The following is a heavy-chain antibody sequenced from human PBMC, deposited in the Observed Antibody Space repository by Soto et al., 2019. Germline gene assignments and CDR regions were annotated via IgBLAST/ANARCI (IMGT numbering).Heavy chain of an antibody. CDR1: GGIISTLNW. CDR3: ARREYYDSTGYFPS. CDR2: IHQSGST. V-gene: IGHV4-4*02. D-gene: IGHD3-22*01. J-gene: IGHJ5*02. Sequence: SETLSLTCAVSGGIISTLNWWSWVRQPPGKGLEWIGEIHQSGSTNYKPSLKSRVTISVDKSKNQFSLNLRSTTAADTAVYYCARREYYDSTGYFPSWGQGTLVTVSS.